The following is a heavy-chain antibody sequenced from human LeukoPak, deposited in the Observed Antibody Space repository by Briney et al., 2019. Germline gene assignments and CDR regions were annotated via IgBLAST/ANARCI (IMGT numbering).Heavy chain of an antibody. J-gene: IGHJ6*03. CDR3: ARDWSVQTYYYMDV. V-gene: IGHV4-4*07. D-gene: IGHD1-1*01. CDR2: IYTSGST. Sequence: SSETLSLTCTVSGGSISSYYWSWIRQPAGKGLEWIGRIYTSGSTNYNPSLKSRVTMSVDTSKNQFSLKLSSVTAADTAVYYCARDWSVQTYYYMDVWGKGTTVTVSS. CDR1: GGSISSYY.